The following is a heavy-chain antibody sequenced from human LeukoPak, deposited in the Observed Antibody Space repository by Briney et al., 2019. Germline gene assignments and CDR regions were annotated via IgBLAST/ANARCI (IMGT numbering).Heavy chain of an antibody. CDR3: AKGELSSDAFYFDY. J-gene: IGHJ4*02. V-gene: IGHV3-23*01. D-gene: IGHD1-7*01. CDR2: ISGSGGST. Sequence: GGSLRLSCAASGFTFSSYAMSWVRQAPGKGLEWVSVISGSGGSTYYADSVKGRFTISRDNSKNTLYLRMNSLRAEDTAVYYCAKGELSSDAFYFDYWGQGTLVTVFS. CDR1: GFTFSSYA.